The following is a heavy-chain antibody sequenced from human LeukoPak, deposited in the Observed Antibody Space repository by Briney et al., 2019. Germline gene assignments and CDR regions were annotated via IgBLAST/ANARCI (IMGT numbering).Heavy chain of an antibody. CDR3: ARWGRDSSGYYFAFDI. CDR1: GFTFSSYW. CDR2: INSDGSST. J-gene: IGHJ3*02. Sequence: GGSLRLSCAASGFTFSSYWMHWVRQAPGKGLVWVSRINSDGSSTSYADSVKGRFTISRDNAKNTLYLQMNSLRAEDTAVYYCARWGRDSSGYYFAFDIWGQGTMVTVSS. V-gene: IGHV3-74*01. D-gene: IGHD3-22*01.